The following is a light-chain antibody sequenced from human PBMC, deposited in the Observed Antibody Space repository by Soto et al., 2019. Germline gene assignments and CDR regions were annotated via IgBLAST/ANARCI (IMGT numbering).Light chain of an antibody. V-gene: IGKV1-39*01. CDR1: QSIISY. J-gene: IGKJ4*01. CDR3: QKSYTTVT. Sequence: DIQVTQSPSSLSASVGYRVTITCRASQSIISYLNWYQQKPGKAPKLLIYGASNLQTGVPSRFRGSGSGTDFTLTISSLQPEDFATYYCQKSYTTVTFGGGTTVDIK. CDR2: GAS.